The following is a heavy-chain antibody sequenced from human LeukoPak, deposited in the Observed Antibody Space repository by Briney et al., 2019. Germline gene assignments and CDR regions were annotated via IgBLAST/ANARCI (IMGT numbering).Heavy chain of an antibody. J-gene: IGHJ6*03. Sequence: ASVKVSCKAFGYTFTSYDINWVRQATGQGLEWLGWMNPNSGNTGYTQKFQGRVTISTNTSISTAYMELSRLRSEDTAVYYCARDQEGEYYYYYMDVWGKGTTVTVSS. CDR2: MNPNSGNT. CDR3: ARDQEGEYYYYYMDV. V-gene: IGHV1-8*03. D-gene: IGHD3-16*01. CDR1: GYTFTSYD.